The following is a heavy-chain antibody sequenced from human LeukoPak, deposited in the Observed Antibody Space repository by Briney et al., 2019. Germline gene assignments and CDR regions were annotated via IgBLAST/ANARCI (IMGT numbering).Heavy chain of an antibody. Sequence: SETLSLTCAVSGYSISSGYYWGWIRQPPGKGLEWIGSIYHSGSTYYNPSLKSRVTISVDTSKNQFSLELSSVTAADTAVYYCARRWIFWYFDLWGRGTLVTVSS. J-gene: IGHJ2*01. CDR1: GYSISSGYY. CDR3: ARRWIFWYFDL. CDR2: IYHSGST. D-gene: IGHD2-2*03. V-gene: IGHV4-38-2*01.